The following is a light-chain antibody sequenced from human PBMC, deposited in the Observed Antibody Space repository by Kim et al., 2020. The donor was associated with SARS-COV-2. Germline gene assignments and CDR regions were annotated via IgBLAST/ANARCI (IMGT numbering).Light chain of an antibody. Sequence: SASVGDSVTITCRASQSISDWLAWYQQKPGKAPNLLIYKASTLESGVPSRFSGIGSGTEFSLTISSLQPDDFATYCCQHYNSYPYTFGQGTKLEI. J-gene: IGKJ2*01. V-gene: IGKV1-5*03. CDR3: QHYNSYPYT. CDR2: KAS. CDR1: QSISDW.